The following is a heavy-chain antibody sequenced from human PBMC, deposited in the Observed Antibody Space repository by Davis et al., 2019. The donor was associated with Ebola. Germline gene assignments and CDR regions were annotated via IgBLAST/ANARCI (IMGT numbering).Heavy chain of an antibody. CDR2: ISSSSSTI. CDR1: GFTFSSYS. V-gene: IGHV3-48*02. J-gene: IGHJ5*02. CDR3: ARERIVVVPAAGRYNWFDP. D-gene: IGHD2-2*01. Sequence: PGGSLRLSCAASGFTFSSYSMNWVRQAPGKGLEWVSYISSSSSTIYYADSVKGRFTISRDNAKNSLYLQMNSLRDEDTAVYYCARERIVVVPAAGRYNWFDPWGQGTLVTVSS.